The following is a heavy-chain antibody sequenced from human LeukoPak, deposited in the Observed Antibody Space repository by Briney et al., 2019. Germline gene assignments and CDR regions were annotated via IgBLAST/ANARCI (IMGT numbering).Heavy chain of an antibody. V-gene: IGHV4-39*07. CDR1: GGSISSSSYY. J-gene: IGHJ4*02. CDR3: ARRTIFGVVEAELDY. D-gene: IGHD3-3*01. CDR2: IYYSGST. Sequence: PSETLSLTCTVSGGSISSSSYYWGWIRQPPGKGLEWIGSIYYSGSTCYNPSLKSRVTISVDTSKNQFSLKLSPVTAADTAVYYCARRTIFGVVEAELDYWGQGTLVTVSS.